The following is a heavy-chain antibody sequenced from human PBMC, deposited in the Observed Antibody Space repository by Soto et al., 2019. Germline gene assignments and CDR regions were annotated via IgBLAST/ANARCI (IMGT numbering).Heavy chain of an antibody. CDR3: ARGGDFWSGSPPYYYYGMDV. J-gene: IGHJ6*02. CDR1: GFTFSSYA. D-gene: IGHD3-3*01. CDR2: ISFAGSKK. V-gene: IGHV3-30-3*01. Sequence: QVQLVESGGGVVKPGRSLRLSCEASGFTFSSYAMHWVRQPPGKGLGWVAVISFAGSKKYYADSVKGRFTISGDNSKNTLYLQMNSLRAEDTAVYYCARGGDFWSGSPPYYYYGMDVWGQGTTVTVSS.